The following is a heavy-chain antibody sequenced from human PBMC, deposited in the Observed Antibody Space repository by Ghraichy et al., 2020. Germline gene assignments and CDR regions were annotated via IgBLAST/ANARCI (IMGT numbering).Heavy chain of an antibody. D-gene: IGHD2-21*01. V-gene: IGHV3-48*04. J-gene: IGHJ4*02. CDR2: IGSGGSSI. CDR1: GFTFSSYS. CDR3: ARDGCGGRTCYFGY. Sequence: GALNISCAASGFTFSSYSMNWVRQAPGKGLEWVSYIGSGGSSIYYADSVKGRFTISRDNAKNSLYLHMNSLRAEDTALYYCARDGCGGRTCYFGYWGQGALVTVSS.